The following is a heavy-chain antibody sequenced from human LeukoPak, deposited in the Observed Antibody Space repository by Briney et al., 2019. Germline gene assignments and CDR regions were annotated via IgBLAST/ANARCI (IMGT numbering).Heavy chain of an antibody. J-gene: IGHJ4*02. CDR2: ISGDGGST. CDR1: GFTFDDYA. CDR3: AKESGYSSSWTPFDY. V-gene: IGHV3-43*02. Sequence: GGSLRLSCAASGFTFDDYAMHWGRQAPGMGLEWVSLISGDGGSTYYADSVKGRFTISRDNSKNSLYLQMNSLRTEDTALYYCAKESGYSSSWTPFDYWGQGTLVTVSS. D-gene: IGHD6-13*01.